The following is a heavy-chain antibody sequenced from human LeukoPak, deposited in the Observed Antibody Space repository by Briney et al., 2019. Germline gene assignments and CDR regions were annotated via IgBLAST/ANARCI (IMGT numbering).Heavy chain of an antibody. J-gene: IGHJ4*02. CDR2: ISYDGSNK. CDR1: GFTFSSYA. D-gene: IGHD3-10*01. CDR3: GRAEVRGYYFDY. V-gene: IGHV3-30*04. Sequence: PGGSLRLSCAASGFTFSSYAMHWLRQAPGKGLEWVAVISYDGSNKYYADSVKGRFTISRDNSKNTLYLQMNSLRAEDTAVYYCGRAEVRGYYFDYWGQGTLVTVSS.